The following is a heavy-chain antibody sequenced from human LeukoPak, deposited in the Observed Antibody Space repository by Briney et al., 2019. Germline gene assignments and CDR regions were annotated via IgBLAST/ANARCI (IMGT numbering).Heavy chain of an antibody. CDR1: GFTFSSYW. CDR2: IKQDGSEK. CDR3: ARRPVYYYRSYFDY. J-gene: IGHJ4*02. D-gene: IGHD3-10*01. Sequence: GGSLRLSCAASGFTFSSYWMSWVRQAPGKGLEWVANIKQDGSEKYYVDSVKGRFTISRDNAKNSLYLQMNSLRAEVTAVYYCARRPVYYYRSYFDYWGQGTLVTVSS. V-gene: IGHV3-7*01.